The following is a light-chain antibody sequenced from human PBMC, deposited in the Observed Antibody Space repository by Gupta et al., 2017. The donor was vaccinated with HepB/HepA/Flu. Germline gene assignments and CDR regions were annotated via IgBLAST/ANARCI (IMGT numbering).Light chain of an antibody. V-gene: IGLV2-14*01. Sequence: QSALTQPASVSGSPGHSITISCTGTSSDVGGYNYVSWYQQHPGKAPKLMISDVSNRPSGVSNRFSGSKSGNTDSLTISGLQAEDEADYYCSSYTSSSTSVVFGGGTKLTVL. CDR3: SSYTSSSTSVV. CDR1: SSDVGGYNY. J-gene: IGLJ2*01. CDR2: DVS.